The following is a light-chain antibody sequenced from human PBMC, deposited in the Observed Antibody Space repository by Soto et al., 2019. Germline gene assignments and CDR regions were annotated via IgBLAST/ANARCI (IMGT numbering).Light chain of an antibody. CDR1: KLGDKY. CDR3: QAWDSSTYV. V-gene: IGLV3-1*01. CDR2: QDS. Sequence: SYELTQPPSVSVSPGQTASITCSGDKLGDKYACWYQQKPGQSPVLVIYQDSKRPSGIPERFSGSNSGNTATLTISGTQAMDEADYYCQAWDSSTYVFGTWIKVTVL. J-gene: IGLJ1*01.